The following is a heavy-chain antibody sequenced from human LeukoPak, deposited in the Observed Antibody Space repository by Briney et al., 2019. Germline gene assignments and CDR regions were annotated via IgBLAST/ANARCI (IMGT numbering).Heavy chain of an antibody. D-gene: IGHD6-25*01. CDR3: ARGSRWAASKAFDY. J-gene: IGHJ4*02. Sequence: SETLSLTCAVYGGSFSGYYWSWIRQPPGKGLEWIGEINHSGSTDYNPSLKSRVTISVDTSKNQFSLKLSSVTAADTAVYYCARGSRWAASKAFDYWGQGTPVTVSS. CDR1: GGSFSGYY. V-gene: IGHV4-34*01. CDR2: INHSGST.